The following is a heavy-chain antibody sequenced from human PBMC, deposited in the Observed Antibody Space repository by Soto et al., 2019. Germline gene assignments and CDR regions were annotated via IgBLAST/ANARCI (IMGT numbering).Heavy chain of an antibody. D-gene: IGHD6-13*01. V-gene: IGHV1-69*01. CDR3: ARETPSAAAAYFFYGLDV. J-gene: IGHJ6*02. CDR2: IIPVFGSA. CDR1: GGTFSSYF. Sequence: QVQLVQSGAEVKKAGSSVKVSCKVSGGTFSSYFINWVRQAPGQGLEWVGGIIPVFGSASFAEKFQGRVTITADESTSTAYMELSSLRSEDTAGYYCARETPSAAAAYFFYGLDVWGQGTTVTVPS.